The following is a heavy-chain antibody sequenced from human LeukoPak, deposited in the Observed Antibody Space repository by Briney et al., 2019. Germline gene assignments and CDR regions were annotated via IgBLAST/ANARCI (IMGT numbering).Heavy chain of an antibody. D-gene: IGHD6-6*01. CDR1: GYTFTGYY. CDR3: ARAYIAARRGTFHWFDP. CDR2: INPNSGGT. Sequence: ASVKVSCKASGYTFTGYYMHWVRPAPGQGLEWMGWINPNSGGTNYAQKFQGRVTMTRDTSISTAYMELSRLRSDDTAVYYCARAYIAARRGTFHWFDPWGQGTLVTVSS. V-gene: IGHV1-2*02. J-gene: IGHJ5*02.